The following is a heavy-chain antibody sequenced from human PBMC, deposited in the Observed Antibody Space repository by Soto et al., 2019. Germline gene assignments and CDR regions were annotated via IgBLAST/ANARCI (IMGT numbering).Heavy chain of an antibody. V-gene: IGHV3-66*01. J-gene: IGHJ6*03. CDR2: IYSGGST. Sequence: EVQLVESGGGLVQPGGSLRLSCAASGFTVSSNYMSWVRQAPGKGLEWVSVIYSGGSTYYADSVKGRFTISRDNSKNTLYLQMNSLRAEDTAVYYCARCLEYSSSSPGDYYYYSMDVWGKGTTVTVSS. CDR3: ARCLEYSSSSPGDYYYYSMDV. D-gene: IGHD6-6*01. CDR1: GFTVSSNY.